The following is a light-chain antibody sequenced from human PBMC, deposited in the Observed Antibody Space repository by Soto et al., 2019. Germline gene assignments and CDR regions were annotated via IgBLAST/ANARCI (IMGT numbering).Light chain of an antibody. V-gene: IGKV3-20*01. CDR1: QSVSSN. CDR3: QQYGSSPWT. CDR2: GAS. J-gene: IGKJ1*01. Sequence: EIVLTQSPGTLSLSPGDRATLSCRASQSVSSNLAWYQQKPGQAPRLLIYGASSRATGIPDRFSGSGSGTEFTLTIRRLEPEDFAVYYCQQYGSSPWTFGQGTKVEIK.